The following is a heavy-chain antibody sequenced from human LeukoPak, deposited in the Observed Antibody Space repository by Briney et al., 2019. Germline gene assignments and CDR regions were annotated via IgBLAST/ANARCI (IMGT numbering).Heavy chain of an antibody. J-gene: IGHJ5*02. V-gene: IGHV4-34*01. CDR3: ARKTRTEYSSSWYRWFDP. Sequence: SSETLSLTCAVYGGSFSGYYWSWIRQPPGKGLEWIGEINHSGSTNYNPSLKSRVTISVDTSKNQFSLKLSSVTAADTAVYYCARKTRTEYSSSWYRWFDPWGQGTLVTASS. CDR1: GGSFSGYY. D-gene: IGHD6-13*01. CDR2: INHSGST.